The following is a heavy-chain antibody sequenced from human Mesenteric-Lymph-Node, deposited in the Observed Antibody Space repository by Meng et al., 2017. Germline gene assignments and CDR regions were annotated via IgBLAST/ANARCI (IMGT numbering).Heavy chain of an antibody. CDR1: GFTFSSYA. CDR3: ASDDGRNSAAF. CDR2: VWFDGSKA. Sequence: GESLKISCAASGFTFSSYAMSWVRQAPGKGLEWLAVVWFDGSKAYYVDSVTGRFTVSRDNSKNMLYLQMNSLRAEDTAVYYCASDDGRNSAAFWGQGTLVTVSS. J-gene: IGHJ4*02. V-gene: IGHV3-33*08. D-gene: IGHD6-25*01.